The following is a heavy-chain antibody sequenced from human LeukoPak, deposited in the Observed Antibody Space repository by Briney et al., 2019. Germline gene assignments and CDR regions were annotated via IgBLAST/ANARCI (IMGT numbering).Heavy chain of an antibody. D-gene: IGHD3-9*01. J-gene: IGHJ4*02. V-gene: IGHV4-39*07. Sequence: RSSETLSLTCTVSGGSISSSSYSWGWIRQPPGKGLEWIGEINHSGSTNYNPSLKSRVTISVDTSKNQFSLKLSSVTAADTAVYYCARERPSYYDILTGYYPRSLPYYFDYWGQGTLVTVSS. CDR2: INHSGST. CDR3: ARERPSYYDILTGYYPRSLPYYFDY. CDR1: GGSISSSSYS.